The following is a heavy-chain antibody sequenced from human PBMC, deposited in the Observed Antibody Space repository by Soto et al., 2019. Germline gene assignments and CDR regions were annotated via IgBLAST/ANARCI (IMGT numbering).Heavy chain of an antibody. J-gene: IGHJ1*01. CDR1: GFSFIDYS. D-gene: IGHD5-12*01. Sequence: ASVKVSCKASGFSFIDYSILWVRQAPGQSPEWLGWINAGNGNTKYSHKFQDRVTITSDTSATTTYMELRSLRSEDTAVFYCARSAKKTWLPDFWGQGTLVTVSS. V-gene: IGHV1-3*01. CDR2: INAGNGNT. CDR3: ARSAKKTWLPDF.